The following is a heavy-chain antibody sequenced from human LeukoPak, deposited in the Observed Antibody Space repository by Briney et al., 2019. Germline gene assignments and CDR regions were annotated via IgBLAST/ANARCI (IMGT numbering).Heavy chain of an antibody. D-gene: IGHD4-11*01. CDR1: GYTFTIYG. J-gene: IGHJ4*02. CDR2: ISAYNGNT. V-gene: IGHV1-18*01. Sequence: ASVKVSCKASGYTFTIYGITWVRQAPGQGLEWMGWISAYNGNTNYAQKLQGRVTMTTDTSTSTAYMELRSLRSDDTAVYYCARGAPNDYSNYYLDFWGQGTLVTVSS. CDR3: ARGAPNDYSNYYLDF.